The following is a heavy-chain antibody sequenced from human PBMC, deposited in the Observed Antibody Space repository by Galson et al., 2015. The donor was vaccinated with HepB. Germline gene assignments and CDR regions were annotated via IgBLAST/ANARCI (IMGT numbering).Heavy chain of an antibody. D-gene: IGHD3-3*01. Sequence: SVKVSCKVSGYTLTELSMHWVRQAPGKGLEWMGGFDPEDGETIYAQKFQGRVTMTEDTSTDTAYMELSSLRSEDTAVYYCATGTLGIFGVVITRFYYYYGMDVWGQGTTVTVSS. V-gene: IGHV1-24*01. CDR1: GYTLTELS. J-gene: IGHJ6*02. CDR3: ATGTLGIFGVVITRFYYYYGMDV. CDR2: FDPEDGET.